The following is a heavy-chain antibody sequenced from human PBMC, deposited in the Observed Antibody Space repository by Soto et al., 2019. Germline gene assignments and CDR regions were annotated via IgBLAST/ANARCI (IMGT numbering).Heavy chain of an antibody. J-gene: IGHJ4*02. V-gene: IGHV3-15*01. Sequence: EVQLVESGGGLVKPGGSLRLSCAASGFTFSNAWMSWVRQAPGKGLEWVGRIKSKTDGGTTDYAAPVKGRFTITRDDSKYTRYLQMNSLKTDDTAVYYCTSESAYYYILTGLDYWGQGTLVTVSS. CDR2: IKSKTDGGTT. CDR1: GFTFSNAW. CDR3: TSESAYYYILTGLDY. D-gene: IGHD3-9*01.